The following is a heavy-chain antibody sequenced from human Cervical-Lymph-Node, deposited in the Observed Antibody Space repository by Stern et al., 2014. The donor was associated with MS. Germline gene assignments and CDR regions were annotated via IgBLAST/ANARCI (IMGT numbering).Heavy chain of an antibody. J-gene: IGHJ4*02. CDR1: GYTFTSYA. D-gene: IGHD1-26*01. Sequence: QVQLVQSGAEGKKPGASVKVSCKASGYTFTSYAMHWVRQAPGQRLEWMGWINAGNGNTKYSQKFQGRVTITRDTSASTAYMELSSLRSEDTAVYYCARGGSYYTPSACDYWGQGTLVTVSS. CDR3: ARGGSYYTPSACDY. CDR2: INAGNGNT. V-gene: IGHV1-3*01.